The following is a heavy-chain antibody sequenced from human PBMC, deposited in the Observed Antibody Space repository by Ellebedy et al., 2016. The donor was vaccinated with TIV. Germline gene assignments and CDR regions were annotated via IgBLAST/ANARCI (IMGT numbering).Heavy chain of an antibody. CDR2: ISGSGGST. Sequence: GESLKISCAASGFTFSSYAMSWVRQAPGKGLEWVSAISGSGGSTYYADSVKGRFTISRDNSKNTLYLQMNSLRAEDTAVYYCARQQLAKGDAFDIWGQGTMVTVSS. CDR3: ARQQLAKGDAFDI. CDR1: GFTFSSYA. J-gene: IGHJ3*02. D-gene: IGHD6-13*01. V-gene: IGHV3-23*01.